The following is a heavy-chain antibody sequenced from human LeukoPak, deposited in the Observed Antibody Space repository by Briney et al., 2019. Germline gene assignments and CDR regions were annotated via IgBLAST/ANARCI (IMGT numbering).Heavy chain of an antibody. CDR1: GGSISSYY. Sequence: PSETLSLTCTVSGGSISSYYWSWIRQPPGKGLEWIGYIYYSGTTNYDPSLKSRVTISVDTSKNQFSLKLSSVTAADTAVYYCARGVYIAAAQYGYWGQGTLVTVSS. CDR2: IYYSGTT. D-gene: IGHD6-13*01. V-gene: IGHV4-59*01. J-gene: IGHJ4*02. CDR3: ARGVYIAAAQYGY.